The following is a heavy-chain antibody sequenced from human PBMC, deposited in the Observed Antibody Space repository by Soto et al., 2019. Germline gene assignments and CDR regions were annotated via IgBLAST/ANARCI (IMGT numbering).Heavy chain of an antibody. Sequence: QVQLQESGPGLVKPSQTLSLICTVSGGSINSGGYYWNWIRQHPGKGLEWIGYIFYSGSTYYNPFIRSQDTITADTSETKFSLHLSSVTAADAAVYFRARGYRQSGYSSSWVFDYWGQGTLVNVSS. CDR2: IFYSGST. J-gene: IGHJ4*02. V-gene: IGHV4-31*01. D-gene: IGHD6-13*01. CDR1: GGSINSGGYY. CDR3: ARGYRQSGYSSSWVFDY.